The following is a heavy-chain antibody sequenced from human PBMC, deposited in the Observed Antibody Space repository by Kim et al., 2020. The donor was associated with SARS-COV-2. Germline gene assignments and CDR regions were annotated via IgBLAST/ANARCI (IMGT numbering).Heavy chain of an antibody. J-gene: IGHJ4*02. V-gene: IGHV5-51*01. CDR1: GYSFTSYW. CDR3: ARSPRSSGWYAPSGYFDY. Sequence: GESLKISCKGSGYSFTSYWIGWVRQMPGKGLEWMGIIYPGDSDTRYSPSFQGQVTISADKSISTAYLQWSSLKASDTAMYYCARSPRSSGWYAPSGYFDYWGQGTLVTVSS. CDR2: IYPGDSDT. D-gene: IGHD6-19*01.